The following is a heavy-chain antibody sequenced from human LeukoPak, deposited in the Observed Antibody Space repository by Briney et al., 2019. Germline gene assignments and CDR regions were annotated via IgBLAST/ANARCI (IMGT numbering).Heavy chain of an antibody. V-gene: IGHV4-39*01. CDR3: ARQGYSSGWYRSLRYDYYYGMDV. Sequence: SSETLSLTCTVSGGSISSSSHYWGWIRQPPGKGLEWIGSIYYSGSTYYNPSLKSRVTISVDTSKNQFSLKLSSVTAADTAVYYCARQGYSSGWYRSLRYDYYYGMDVWGQGTTVTVSS. D-gene: IGHD6-19*01. CDR2: IYYSGST. J-gene: IGHJ6*02. CDR1: GGSISSSSHY.